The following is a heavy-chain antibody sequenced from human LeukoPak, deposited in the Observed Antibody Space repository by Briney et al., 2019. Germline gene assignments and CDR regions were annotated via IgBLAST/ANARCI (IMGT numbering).Heavy chain of an antibody. D-gene: IGHD1-26*01. CDR1: GASISSYY. Sequence: SETLSLTCTVSGASISSYYGTWIRQPAGEGLEWIGRIYSSGSTNYNPSLKSRVTMSLDTSKNQFSLRLSSVTAADTAVYYCARARGGSGSYGHFDYWGQGNLVTVSS. J-gene: IGHJ4*02. CDR2: IYSSGST. CDR3: ARARGGSGSYGHFDY. V-gene: IGHV4-4*07.